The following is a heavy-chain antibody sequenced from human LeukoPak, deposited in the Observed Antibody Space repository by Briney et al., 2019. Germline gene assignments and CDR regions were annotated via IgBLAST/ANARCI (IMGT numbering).Heavy chain of an antibody. J-gene: IGHJ4*02. D-gene: IGHD3-3*01. CDR3: ARDPTFGDFDY. Sequence: PGGSLRLSCAASGFTFSSYWMTWVRQAPGKGLEWVANIKQDGSEKYYVDSVKGRFTISRDNAKNSLYLQMNSLRAEDTAVYYCARDPTFGDFDYWGQGTLVTVSS. CDR2: IKQDGSEK. V-gene: IGHV3-7*01. CDR1: GFTFSSYW.